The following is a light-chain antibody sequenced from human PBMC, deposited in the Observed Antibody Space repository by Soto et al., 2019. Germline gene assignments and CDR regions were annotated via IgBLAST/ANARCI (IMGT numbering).Light chain of an antibody. CDR1: QNIRSY. J-gene: IGKJ2*01. CDR2: ASS. CDR3: QQSYSTPYT. Sequence: DIQMTQSPSSLSASVGDRVTITCRASQNIRSYLNWYQQKPEKAPNLLIYASSSLQSGVTSRFSGSGSGTDFTLTISSLQPEDFATYYCQQSYSTPYTFGQGTKLEIK. V-gene: IGKV1-39*01.